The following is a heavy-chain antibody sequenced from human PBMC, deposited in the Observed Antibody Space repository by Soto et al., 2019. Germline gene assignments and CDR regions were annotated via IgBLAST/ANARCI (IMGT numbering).Heavy chain of an antibody. J-gene: IGHJ6*02. CDR2: ISWNSGTI. V-gene: IGHV3-9*01. CDR3: AKDSSLGCWGGMDV. Sequence: EVQLVESGGGLVQPGSSLRLTCAASGFTFDDYAMHWVRQAPGKGVEWVSGISWNSGTIGYADCVKGRFTISRDNAKKSLNLLMNGLRAEDTGLYCCAKDSSLGCWGGMDVWGQGTTVTVSS. D-gene: IGHD3-16*01. CDR1: GFTFDDYA.